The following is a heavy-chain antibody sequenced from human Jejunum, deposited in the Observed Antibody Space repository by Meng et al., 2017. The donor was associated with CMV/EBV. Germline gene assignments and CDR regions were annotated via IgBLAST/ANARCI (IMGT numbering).Heavy chain of an antibody. CDR1: GFSFSISS. CDR3: ATDRMDTSARRGFFDY. D-gene: IGHD5-18*01. V-gene: IGHV3-21*01. Sequence: SGFSFSISSMTWVRQPPGMGLEWVSSISTTSSYISYADSVKGRFTISRDNAKNSLYLQMNSLRSEDTAIYYCATDRMDTSARRGFFDYWGQGTLVTVSS. CDR2: ISTTSSYI. J-gene: IGHJ4*02.